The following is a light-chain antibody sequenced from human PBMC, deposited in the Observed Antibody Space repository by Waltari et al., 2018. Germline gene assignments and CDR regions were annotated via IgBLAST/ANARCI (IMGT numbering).Light chain of an antibody. CDR1: QDIRNY. V-gene: IGKV1-33*01. CDR3: QQYKDLPRT. CDR2: DAS. Sequence: DIQMTQSPSSMSASVGDRVSITCQASQDIRNYLSWYQQKPGKAPKLLIYDASKLETGVPSRFSGSASGTDFTFTISSLQPEDIGTYYCQQYKDLPRTFGQGTKVEFK. J-gene: IGKJ1*01.